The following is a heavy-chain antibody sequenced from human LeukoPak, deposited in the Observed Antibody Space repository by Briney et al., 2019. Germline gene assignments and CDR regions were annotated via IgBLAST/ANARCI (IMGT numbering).Heavy chain of an antibody. J-gene: IGHJ3*02. CDR3: VHSGPDRKLDAFDI. V-gene: IGHV2-5*02. Sequence: SGPTLVKPTQTLTLTCPFSGFSLSMNGVGVGWVRQPPGKALEWLALIYWDDAKRSSSSLRSRLTISKDTSKNQVVLTMTNMNPLDTATYYCVHSGPDRKLDAFDIWGQGTMVTVSS. CDR2: IYWDDAK. CDR1: GFSLSMNGVG.